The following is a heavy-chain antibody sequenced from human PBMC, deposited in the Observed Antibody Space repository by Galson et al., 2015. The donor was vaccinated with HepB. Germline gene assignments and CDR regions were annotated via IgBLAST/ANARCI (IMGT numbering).Heavy chain of an antibody. CDR1: GFTFSSYA. CDR3: ARDWGYCSSTSCYQGGWFDP. Sequence: SLRLSCAASGFTFSSYAMSWVRQAPGKGLEWVSAISGSGGSTYYADSVKGRFTISRDNAKNSLYLQMNSLRAEDTAVYYCARDWGYCSSTSCYQGGWFDPWGQGTLVTVSS. J-gene: IGHJ5*02. D-gene: IGHD2-2*01. V-gene: IGHV3-23*01. CDR2: ISGSGGST.